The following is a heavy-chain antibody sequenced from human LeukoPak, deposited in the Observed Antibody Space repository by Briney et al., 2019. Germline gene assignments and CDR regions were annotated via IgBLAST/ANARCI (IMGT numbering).Heavy chain of an antibody. V-gene: IGHV1-69*06. CDR1: GGTFSSYA. J-gene: IGHJ3*02. CDR3: ARDLTAYYDFWSDLDAFDI. Sequence: SVTVSCKASGGTFSSYAISWVRQAPGQGLEWMGGIIPIFGTANYAQKFQGRVTITADKSTSTTYMELSSLRSEDTAVYYCARDLTAYYDFWSDLDAFDIWGQGTMVTVSS. CDR2: IIPIFGTA. D-gene: IGHD3-3*01.